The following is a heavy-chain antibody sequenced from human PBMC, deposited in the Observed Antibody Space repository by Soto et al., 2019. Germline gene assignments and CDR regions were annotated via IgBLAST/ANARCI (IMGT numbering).Heavy chain of an antibody. Sequence: QVQLVQSGAEVKKPGASVKVSCKASGYTFTSYGISWVRQAPGQGLEWMGWISAYNGNTNYTQKLQGRVTMTTDTSTNTAYVALRSLRSVDTAVYYCARDLAAAGAFDYWGQGTLVTVSS. CDR3: ARDLAAAGAFDY. CDR2: ISAYNGNT. V-gene: IGHV1-18*01. CDR1: GYTFTSYG. D-gene: IGHD6-13*01. J-gene: IGHJ4*02.